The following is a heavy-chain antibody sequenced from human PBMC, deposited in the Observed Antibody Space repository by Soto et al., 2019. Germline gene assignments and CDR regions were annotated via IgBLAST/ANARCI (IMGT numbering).Heavy chain of an antibody. D-gene: IGHD3-3*01. J-gene: IGHJ4*02. Sequence: EVHLVESGGGLVQPGGSLRLSCAASGFTFSNYWMHWVRQVPGKGLVWVSHIDSEGSSASYVDSVRGRFTISRDNAENTVYLQMNSLRAEDTAVYYCARDTIGVGIDYWGQGTLVTVSS. CDR2: IDSEGSSA. CDR1: GFTFSNYW. CDR3: ARDTIGVGIDY. V-gene: IGHV3-74*01.